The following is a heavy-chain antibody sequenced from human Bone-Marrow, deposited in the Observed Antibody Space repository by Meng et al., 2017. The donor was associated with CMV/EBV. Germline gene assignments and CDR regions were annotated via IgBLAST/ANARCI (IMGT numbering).Heavy chain of an antibody. Sequence: EVQLVESGGXLVKPGXSLRLSCAASGFTFSSYSMNWVRQAPGKGLEWVSSISSSSSYIYYADSVKGRFTISRDNAKNSLYLQMNSLRAEDTAVYYCARGLGAAVYFDYWGQGTLVTVSS. CDR3: ARGLGAAVYFDY. CDR2: ISSSSSYI. J-gene: IGHJ4*02. D-gene: IGHD6-13*01. V-gene: IGHV3-21*01. CDR1: GFTFSSYS.